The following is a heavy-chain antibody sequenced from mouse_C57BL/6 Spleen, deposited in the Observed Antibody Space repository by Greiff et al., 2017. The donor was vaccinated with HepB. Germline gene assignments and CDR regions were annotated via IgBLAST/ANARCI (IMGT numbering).Heavy chain of an antibody. D-gene: IGHD2-5*01. Sequence: EVQLQQSGAELVRPGASVKLSCTASGFNIKDYYMHWVKQRPEQGLEWIGRIDPEDGDTEYAPKFQGKATMTADTSSNTAYLQLSSLTSEDTAVYYCTISHYRNYEGYYAMDYWGQGTSVTVSA. CDR2: IDPEDGDT. CDR3: TISHYRNYEGYYAMDY. V-gene: IGHV14-1*01. J-gene: IGHJ4*01. CDR1: GFNIKDYY.